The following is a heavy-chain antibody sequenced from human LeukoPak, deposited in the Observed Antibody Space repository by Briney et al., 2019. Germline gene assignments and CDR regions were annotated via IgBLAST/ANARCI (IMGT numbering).Heavy chain of an antibody. CDR1: GYTLTELS. D-gene: IGHD3-10*01. CDR2: FDPEDGET. J-gene: IGHJ4*02. V-gene: IGHV1-24*01. Sequence: ASVNVSCKVSGYTLTELSMHWVRQAPGKGLEWMGGFDPEDGETIYAQKFQGRVTMTENTSTDTAYMELSSLRSEDTAVYYCARGIPMVRGVIIDYWGQGTLVTVSS. CDR3: ARGIPMVRGVIIDY.